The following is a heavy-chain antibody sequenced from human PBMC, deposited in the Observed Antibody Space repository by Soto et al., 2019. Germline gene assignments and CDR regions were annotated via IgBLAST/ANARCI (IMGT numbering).Heavy chain of an antibody. CDR2: ISSSSSTI. J-gene: IGHJ6*02. V-gene: IGHV3-48*01. CDR3: ARGPRAPPPHDYGMDV. CDR1: GLTFSSYS. Sequence: GGSLRLSCAASGLTFSSYSMNWVRQAPWKGLEWVSYISSSSSTIYYADSVKGRFTISRDNSKNTLYLQMNSLRADDTAVYYCARGPRAPPPHDYGMDVWGQGTTVTVSS.